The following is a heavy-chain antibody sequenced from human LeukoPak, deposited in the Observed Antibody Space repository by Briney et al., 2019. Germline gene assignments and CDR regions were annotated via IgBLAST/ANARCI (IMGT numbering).Heavy chain of an antibody. CDR1: GGSISSYY. CDR3: ARDIVVVPAAIDYYYGMDV. CDR2: IYYSGST. J-gene: IGHJ6*02. Sequence: SETLSLTCTVSGGSISSYYWSWIRQPPGKGLEWIGYIYYSGSTNYNPSLKSRVTISVDTSKNQFSLKLSSVTAADTAVYYCARDIVVVPAAIDYYYGMDVWGQGTTVTVSS. V-gene: IGHV4-59*12. D-gene: IGHD2-2*01.